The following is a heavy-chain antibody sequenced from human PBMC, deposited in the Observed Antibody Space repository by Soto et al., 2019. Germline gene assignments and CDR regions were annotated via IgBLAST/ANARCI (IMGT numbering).Heavy chain of an antibody. J-gene: IGHJ3*01. CDR2: IFGSGAPT. V-gene: IGHV3-23*01. D-gene: IGHD3-16*01. CDR3: KREASSWGFAFVL. Sequence: EVQLLESGGGLVQPGGSLRLSCAASGFTFSHYAMSWVRQAPGKGLQWVSTIFGSGAPTHYADSVKGRFGISRDNSNNMLFLEMNSLKDEDTAVYYCKREASSWGFAFVLWGQGTRVAVSS. CDR1: GFTFSHYA.